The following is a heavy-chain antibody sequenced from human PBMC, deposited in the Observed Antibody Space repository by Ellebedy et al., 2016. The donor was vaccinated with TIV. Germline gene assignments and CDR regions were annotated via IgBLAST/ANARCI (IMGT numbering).Heavy chain of an antibody. Sequence: PGGSLRLSCTGSGYTFINYWIGRVRQMPGKGLEWMGIISPADSDTRYSPSFQGQVTISVDKSINTASLQWSSLKASDSAMYYCARHVGDGSHFDYWGQGTLVTVSS. CDR3: ARHVGDGSHFDY. D-gene: IGHD5-24*01. CDR1: GYTFINYW. J-gene: IGHJ4*02. V-gene: IGHV5-51*01. CDR2: ISPADSDT.